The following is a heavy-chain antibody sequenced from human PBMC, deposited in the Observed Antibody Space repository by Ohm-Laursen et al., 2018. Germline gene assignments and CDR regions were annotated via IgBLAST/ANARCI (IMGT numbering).Heavy chain of an antibody. D-gene: IGHD5-24*01. J-gene: IGHJ4*02. CDR1: GFSFGSYV. Sequence: GSLRLSCTAPGFSFGSYVMNWVRQAPGEGLEWVSSIAGSGGSTYYADSVKGRFTISRDNSKNTLYLQMNSLRADDTAVYYCANHRSATWVHKRFDYWGQGTLVTVSS. CDR2: IAGSGGST. CDR3: ANHRSATWVHKRFDY. V-gene: IGHV3-23*01.